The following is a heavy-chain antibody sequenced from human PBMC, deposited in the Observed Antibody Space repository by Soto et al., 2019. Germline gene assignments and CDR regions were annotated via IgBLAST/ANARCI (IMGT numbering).Heavy chain of an antibody. CDR3: ARSPNYYYYGFDV. Sequence: PSETLSLTCTVSGGSVSSGDYFWSWLRQSPGKRLEWIAYIYYSGSTNYNPSLKSRATISVDTSKSQVSLTLTSMTAADAALYYCARSPNYYYYGFDVWGQGTAVP. J-gene: IGHJ6*02. CDR2: IYYSGST. D-gene: IGHD3-10*01. CDR1: GGSVSSGDYF. V-gene: IGHV4-61*08.